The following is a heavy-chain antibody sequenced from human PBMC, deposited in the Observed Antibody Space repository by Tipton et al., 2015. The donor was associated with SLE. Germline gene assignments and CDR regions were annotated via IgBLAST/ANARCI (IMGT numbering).Heavy chain of an antibody. CDR2: IYYSGST. D-gene: IGHD7-27*01. Sequence: TLSLTCTVSGGSISSSSYYWSWIRQPPGKGLEWIGYIYYSGSTNYNPSLKSRVTISVDTSKNQFSLKLSSVTAADTAVYYCARGAPNWGRYFDYWGQGTLVTVSS. CDR3: ARGAPNWGRYFDY. J-gene: IGHJ4*02. CDR1: GGSISSSSYY. V-gene: IGHV4-61*01.